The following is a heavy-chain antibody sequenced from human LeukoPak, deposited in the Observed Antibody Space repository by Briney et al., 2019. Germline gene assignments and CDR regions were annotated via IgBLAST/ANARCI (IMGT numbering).Heavy chain of an antibody. J-gene: IGHJ5*02. CDR2: ISAYNGNT. Sequence: ASVKVSCKASGYTFTNFGIRWVRQAAGKGVEWMGWISAYNGNTNYAPEFQGRVTMSTDASTSTAYLELRSLRSDDTAVYYCARGGGLVPGTWFDPWGQGTLVTVSS. V-gene: IGHV1-18*01. D-gene: IGHD6-19*01. CDR1: GYTFTNFG. CDR3: ARGGGLVPGTWFDP.